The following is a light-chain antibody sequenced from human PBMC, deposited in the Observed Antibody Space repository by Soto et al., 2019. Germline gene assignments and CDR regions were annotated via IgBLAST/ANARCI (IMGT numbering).Light chain of an antibody. CDR2: GAS. CDR1: HTIATY. V-gene: IGKV1-39*01. Sequence: IQMTQSPSSLSASVGDGVTLNCRASHTIATYLNWYQQKPGQVPEVLIYGASRLHVGVPSRFTGSGYGTDFTLTINNLQPEDFAIYYCQQFYYYPHTFGQGTKLEVK. CDR3: QQFYYYPHT. J-gene: IGKJ2*01.